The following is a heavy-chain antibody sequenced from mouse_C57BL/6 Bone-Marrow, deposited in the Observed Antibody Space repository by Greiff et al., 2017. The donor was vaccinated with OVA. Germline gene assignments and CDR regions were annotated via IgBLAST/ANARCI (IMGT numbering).Heavy chain of an antibody. D-gene: IGHD4-1*02. J-gene: IGHJ4*01. V-gene: IGHV1-42*01. CDR2: INPSTGGT. CDR1: GYSFTGYY. CDR3: APQLYYYAMDY. Sequence: EVKLQESGPELVKPGASVKISCKASGYSFTGYYMNWVKQSPEKSLEWIGEINPSTGGTTYNQKFKAKATLTVDKSSSTAYMQLKSLTSEDSAVYYCAPQLYYYAMDYWGQGTSVTVSS.